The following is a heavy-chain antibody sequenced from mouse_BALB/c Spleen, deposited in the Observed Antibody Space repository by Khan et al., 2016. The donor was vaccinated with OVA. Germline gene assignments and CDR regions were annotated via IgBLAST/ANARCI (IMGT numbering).Heavy chain of an antibody. J-gene: IGHJ3*01. CDR3: ARGNGNSRFAY. Sequence: QVQLQQAGAELVRPGVSVKISCKGSGYTFTDYAMHWVKQSHAKSLEWTGVISTYYGDATYNQKFKGKATMTVDKSSSTAYMELVRLTSEDSAIYYCARGNGNSRFAYWGQGTLVTVSA. D-gene: IGHD2-1*01. V-gene: IGHV1S137*01. CDR1: GYTFTDYA. CDR2: ISTYYGDA.